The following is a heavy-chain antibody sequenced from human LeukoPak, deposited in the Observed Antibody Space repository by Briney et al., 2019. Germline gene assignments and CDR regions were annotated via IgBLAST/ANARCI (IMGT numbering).Heavy chain of an antibody. Sequence: ASVKVSCKVSGYTLTELSMHWVRQAPGKGLGWMGGFDPEDGETIYAQKFQGRVTMTEDTSTDTAYMELSSLRSEDTAVYYCAIRLGGGNAASWFDPWGQGTLVTVSS. CDR2: FDPEDGET. D-gene: IGHD4-23*01. V-gene: IGHV1-24*01. CDR1: GYTLTELS. CDR3: AIRLGGGNAASWFDP. J-gene: IGHJ5*02.